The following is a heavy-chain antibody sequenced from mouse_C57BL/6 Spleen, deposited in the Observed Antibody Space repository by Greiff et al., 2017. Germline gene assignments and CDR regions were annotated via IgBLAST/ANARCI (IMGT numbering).Heavy chain of an antibody. V-gene: IGHV1-15*01. D-gene: IGHD3-2*02. CDR3: TPRQLRLRGFDY. J-gene: IGHJ2*01. Sequence: QVQLQQSGAELVRPGASVTLSCKASGYTFTDYEMHWVKQTPVPGLEWIGAIDPETGGTAYNQKFKGKAILTADKSSSTAYMELRSLTSEDSAVYYCTPRQLRLRGFDYGGQGTTLTVSS. CDR2: IDPETGGT. CDR1: GYTFTDYE.